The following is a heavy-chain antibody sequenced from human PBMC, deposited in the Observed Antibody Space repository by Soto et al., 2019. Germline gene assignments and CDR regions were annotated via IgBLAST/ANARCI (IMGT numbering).Heavy chain of an antibody. Sequence: SETLSLTCTVSGGSINTFYWSWVRQPAGKGLEWIGRIFSSGSTSFNPSLESRVAMSVDTSKNHLSLNLSSVTAADMAVYYCAREGSYSAYNFAHGIQLWSFDFWGQGALVTVSS. D-gene: IGHD5-12*01. CDR2: IFSSGST. V-gene: IGHV4-4*07. J-gene: IGHJ4*02. CDR1: GGSINTFY. CDR3: AREGSYSAYNFAHGIQLWSFDF.